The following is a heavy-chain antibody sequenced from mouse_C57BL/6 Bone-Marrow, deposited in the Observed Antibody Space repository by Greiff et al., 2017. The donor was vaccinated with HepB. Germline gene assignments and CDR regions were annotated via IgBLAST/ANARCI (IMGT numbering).Heavy chain of an antibody. CDR2: IYPGGGYT. CDR3: ARSGFSGFAY. J-gene: IGHJ3*01. Sequence: VKLMESGAELVRPGTSVKMSCKASGYTFTNYWIGWAKQRPGHGLEWIGDIYPGGGYTNYNEKFKGKATMTADKSSSTAYMQFSSLTSEDSAIYYCARSGFSGFAYGGQGTLVTVSA. CDR1: GYTFTNYW. D-gene: IGHD3-1*01. V-gene: IGHV1-63*01.